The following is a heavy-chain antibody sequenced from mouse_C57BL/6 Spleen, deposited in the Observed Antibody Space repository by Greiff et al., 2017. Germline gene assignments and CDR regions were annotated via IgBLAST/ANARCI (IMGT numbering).Heavy chain of an antibody. D-gene: IGHD1-1*01. CDR2: INPNNGGT. Sequence: EVQLQQSGPELVKPGASVKMSCKASGYTFTDYNMHWVKQSHGKSLEWIGYINPNNGGTSYNQKFKGKATLTVNKSSSTAYMELRSLTSDDSAVYYCARYYGSRYWYFDVWGTGTTVTVSS. V-gene: IGHV1-22*01. J-gene: IGHJ1*03. CDR3: ARYYGSRYWYFDV. CDR1: GYTFTDYN.